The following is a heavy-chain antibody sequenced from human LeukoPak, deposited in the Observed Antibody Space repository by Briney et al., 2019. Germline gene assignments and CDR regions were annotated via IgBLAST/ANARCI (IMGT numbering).Heavy chain of an antibody. CDR1: GGSISSYY. CDR2: IYYSVST. Sequence: SETLSLTCTVSGGSISSYYWSWIRQPPGKRLEWIGYIYYSVSTNYNPSLKSRVTISVDTSKNQFSLKLRSVTAADTAVYYCARTTEGYCRGRSCYSYYYYMDVWGKGTTVTVSS. D-gene: IGHD2-15*01. J-gene: IGHJ6*03. V-gene: IGHV4-59*01. CDR3: ARTTEGYCRGRSCYSYYYYMDV.